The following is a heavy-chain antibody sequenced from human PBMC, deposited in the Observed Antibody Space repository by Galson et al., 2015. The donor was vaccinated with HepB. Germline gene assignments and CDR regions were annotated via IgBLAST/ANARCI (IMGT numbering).Heavy chain of an antibody. J-gene: IGHJ2*01. CDR2: IYHSGST. V-gene: IGHV4-4*02. Sequence: TLSLTCAVSGGSISSSNWWSWVRQPPGKGLEWIGEIYHSGSTNYNPSLKSRVTISVDKSKNQFSLKLSSVTAADTAVYYCARIRSGIVVEVAAYWYFDLWGRGTLVTVSS. D-gene: IGHD2-15*01. CDR1: GGSISSSNW. CDR3: ARIRSGIVVEVAAYWYFDL.